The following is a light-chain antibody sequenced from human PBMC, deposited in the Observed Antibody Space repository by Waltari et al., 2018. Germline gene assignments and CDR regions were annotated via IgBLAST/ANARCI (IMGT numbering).Light chain of an antibody. CDR2: DVN. J-gene: IGLJ1*01. CDR3: SSYTTGSTRYV. V-gene: IGLV2-14*03. Sequence: QSALTQPASVSGSPGQSITISCTGTSRALGAYNFVSWYQKHPGKAPKVMIYDVNNRPSGVSSRFSGSKSGNTASLTISGLQAEDEADYYCSSYTTGSTRYVFGSGTKVTVL. CDR1: SRALGAYNF.